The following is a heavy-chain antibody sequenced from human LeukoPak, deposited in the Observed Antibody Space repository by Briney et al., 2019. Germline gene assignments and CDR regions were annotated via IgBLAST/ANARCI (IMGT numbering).Heavy chain of an antibody. D-gene: IGHD3-3*01. CDR3: AKDRYDFWSGYSPDAFDI. CDR1: GFTFSSYG. V-gene: IGHV3-30*18. CDR2: ISYDGSNK. J-gene: IGHJ3*02. Sequence: GGSLRLSCAAPGFTFSSYGMHWVRQAPDKGLEWVAVISYDGSNKYYADSVKGRFTISRDNSKNTLYLQMNSLRAEDTAVYYCAKDRYDFWSGYSPDAFDIWGQGTMVTVSS.